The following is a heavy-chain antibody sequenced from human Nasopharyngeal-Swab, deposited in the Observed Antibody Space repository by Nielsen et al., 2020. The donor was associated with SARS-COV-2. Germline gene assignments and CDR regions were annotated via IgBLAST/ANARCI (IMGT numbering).Heavy chain of an antibody. V-gene: IGHV4-39*07. CDR3: AISGRYYAFDI. Sequence: SETLSLTCTVSGGSINSSSYYWGWIRQPPGKGLEWIGSIYYSGSTYYNPSLESRVTISVDTSKNQFSLKLSSVTAADTAVYYCAISGRYYAFDIWGQGTMVTVSS. CDR2: IYYSGST. J-gene: IGHJ3*02. D-gene: IGHD6-19*01. CDR1: GGSINSSSYY.